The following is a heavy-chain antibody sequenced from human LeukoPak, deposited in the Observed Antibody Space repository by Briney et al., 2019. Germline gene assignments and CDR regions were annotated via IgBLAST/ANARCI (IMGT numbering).Heavy chain of an antibody. Sequence: PGGSLRLSCTASGFTFRDYAIHWVRQAPGRGLEWVTVISYDGSNTQYADSVRGRFTISRDNSKNTLYLQMNSLRAEDTAVYYCARDYYDSSGYYLDYWGQGTLVTVSS. J-gene: IGHJ4*02. D-gene: IGHD3-22*01. CDR1: GFTFRDYA. CDR3: ARDYYDSSGYYLDY. CDR2: ISYDGSNT. V-gene: IGHV3-30-3*01.